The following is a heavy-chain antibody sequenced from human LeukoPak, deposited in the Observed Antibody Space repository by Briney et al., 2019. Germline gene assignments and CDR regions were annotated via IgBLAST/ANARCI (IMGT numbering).Heavy chain of an antibody. J-gene: IGHJ4*03. D-gene: IGHD2-2*01. CDR3: TSDIVVVPSPRVDY. CDR2: IKSKTDGGTT. V-gene: IGHV3-15*01. CDR1: GFTFSNAW. Sequence: GGSLRLSCAASGFTFSNAWMSWVRQAPGKGLEWVGRIKSKTDGGTTDYAAPVKGRFTISRDDSKNTLYLQMNSLKTEDTAVYYCTSDIVVVPSPRVDYWGQGTTVTVSS.